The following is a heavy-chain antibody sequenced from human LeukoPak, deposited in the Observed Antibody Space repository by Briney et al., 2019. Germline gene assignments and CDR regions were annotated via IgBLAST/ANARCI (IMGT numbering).Heavy chain of an antibody. Sequence: SETLSLTCTVSGGSISGYYWSWIRQPPGKGLQWIGYISYSGGTNYNPSLKSRVTISVDTSKNQFSLKLSSVTAADTAVYYCARGDYYYYYYYMDVWGKGTTVTVSS. CDR2: ISYSGGT. D-gene: IGHD3/OR15-3a*01. CDR3: ARGDYYYYYYYMDV. CDR1: GGSISGYY. J-gene: IGHJ6*03. V-gene: IGHV4-59*01.